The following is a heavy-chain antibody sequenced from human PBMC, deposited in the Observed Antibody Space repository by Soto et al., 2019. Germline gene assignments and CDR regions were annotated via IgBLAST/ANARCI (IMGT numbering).Heavy chain of an antibody. CDR3: ASDWAAPAYFAI. J-gene: IGHJ3*02. CDR2: ISSSSSYL. CDR1: GGTCSSYV. V-gene: IGHV3-21*01. Sequence: SLRLSRGAAGGTCSSYVVNWVLQAPGKGREWVPSISSSSSYLYYANSVKGRFPTSRDNAKNSLYLQMNSLRAEDTAVYSCASDWAAPAYFAIRGQGTTVTVSS. D-gene: IGHD3-16*01.